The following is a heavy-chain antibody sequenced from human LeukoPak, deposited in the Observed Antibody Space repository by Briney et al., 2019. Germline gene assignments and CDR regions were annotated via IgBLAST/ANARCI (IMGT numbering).Heavy chain of an antibody. J-gene: IGHJ5*02. CDR2: ISSSSSYI. CDR3: TRSDWFDP. CDR1: GFTFNIHW. Sequence: PGGSLRLSCAASGFTFNIHWMTWVRQTPGKGLEWVSSISSSSSYIYYADSVKGRFTISRDNAKSTLYLQINSLRAEDTAVYYCTRSDWFDPWGQGTLVTVSS. V-gene: IGHV3-21*01.